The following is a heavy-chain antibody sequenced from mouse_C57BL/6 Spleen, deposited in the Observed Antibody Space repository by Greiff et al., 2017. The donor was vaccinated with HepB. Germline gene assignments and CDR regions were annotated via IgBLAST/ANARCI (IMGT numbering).Heavy chain of an antibody. V-gene: IGHV1-76*01. CDR1: GYTFTDYY. CDR2: IYPGSGNT. CDR3: ARSSWGNYVMDY. D-gene: IGHD2-1*01. J-gene: IGHJ4*01. Sequence: QVQLQQSGAELVRPGASVKLSCKASGYTFTDYYINWVKQRPGQGLEWIARIYPGSGNTYYNEKFKGKATLTAEKSSSTAYMQLSSLTSEDSAVYFCARSSWGNYVMDYWGQGTSVTVSS.